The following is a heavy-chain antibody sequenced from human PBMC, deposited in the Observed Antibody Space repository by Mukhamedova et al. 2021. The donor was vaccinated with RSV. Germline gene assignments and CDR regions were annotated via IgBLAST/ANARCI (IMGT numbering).Heavy chain of an antibody. J-gene: IGHJ3*02. D-gene: IGHD2-2*01. V-gene: IGHV4-59*01. CDR2: IYYSGST. CDR3: ALLGHDIVVVPAATDAFVI. Sequence: SWIRQPPGKGLEWIGYIYYSGSTNYNPSLKSRVTISVDTSKNQFSLKLSSVTAADTAVYYCALLGHDIVVVPAATDAFVIWGQG.